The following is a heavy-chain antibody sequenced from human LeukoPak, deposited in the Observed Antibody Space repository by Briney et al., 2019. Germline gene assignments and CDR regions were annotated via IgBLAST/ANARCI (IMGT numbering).Heavy chain of an antibody. CDR2: IYYSGST. J-gene: IGHJ4*02. CDR1: GGSISSYY. CDR3: ARGFETYYFDY. V-gene: IGHV4-59*01. Sequence: SETLSLTCTVSGGSISSYYWSWIRQPPGKGLEWIGYIYYSGSTNYNPSLKSRVTISVDTSKNPFSLKLSSVTAADTAVYYRARGFETYYFDYWGQGTLVTVSS.